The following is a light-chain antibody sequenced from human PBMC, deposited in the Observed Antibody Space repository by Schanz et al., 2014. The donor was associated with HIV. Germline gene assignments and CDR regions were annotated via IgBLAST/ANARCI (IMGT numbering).Light chain of an antibody. V-gene: IGLV2-8*01. CDR1: SSDVGGYYY. J-gene: IGLJ3*02. Sequence: QSALTQPPSASGSPGQSVNISCTGTSSDVGGYYYVSWYQQHPGKAPKLMIYEVTKRPSGVPDRFSGSKSGTSASLAISGLRSEDEADYYCAAWDDSPSGWVFGGGTKLTVV. CDR3: AAWDDSPSGWV. CDR2: EVT.